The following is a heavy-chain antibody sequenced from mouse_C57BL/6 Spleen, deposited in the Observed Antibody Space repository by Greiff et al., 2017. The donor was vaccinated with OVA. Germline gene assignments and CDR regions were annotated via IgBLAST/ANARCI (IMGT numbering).Heavy chain of an antibody. CDR1: GYTFTDYN. V-gene: IGHV1-18*01. D-gene: IGHD2-4*01. Sequence: EVQLQQSGPELVKPGASVKIPCKASGYTFTDYNMDWVKQSHGKSLEWIGDINPNNGGTIYNQKFKGKATLTVDKSSSTAYMELRSLTSEDTAVYYCARPYYDYPYYFDYWGQGTTLTVSS. CDR3: ARPYYDYPYYFDY. J-gene: IGHJ2*01. CDR2: INPNNGGT.